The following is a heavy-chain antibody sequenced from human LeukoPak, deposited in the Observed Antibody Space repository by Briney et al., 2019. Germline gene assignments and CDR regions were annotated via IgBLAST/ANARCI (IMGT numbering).Heavy chain of an antibody. J-gene: IGHJ4*02. Sequence: GGSLRLSCAASGFTFSTSSLNWVRQAPGKGLEWVSSISSSRSYIYYADSVKGRFAISRDNAKNSLYLQMNSLGAEDTAVYYCAREGGFCFGDTCRFFDFWGQGTLVTVSS. CDR2: ISSSRSYI. CDR3: AREGGFCFGDTCRFFDF. CDR1: GFTFSTSS. D-gene: IGHD2-15*01. V-gene: IGHV3-21*01.